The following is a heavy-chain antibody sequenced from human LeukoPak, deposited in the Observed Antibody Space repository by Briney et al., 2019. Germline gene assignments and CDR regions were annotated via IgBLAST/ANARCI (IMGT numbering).Heavy chain of an antibody. CDR3: ARVKCSSTSCYGRNYFDY. D-gene: IGHD2-2*01. CDR1: GGTFSSYA. V-gene: IGHV1-69*05. CDR2: IIPIFGTA. Sequence: SVKVSCKASGGTFSSYAISWVRQAPGQGLEWMGGIIPIFGTANYAQKFQGRVTITTDESTSTAYMELSSLRSEDTAVYYCARVKCSSTSCYGRNYFDYWGQGTLVTVSS. J-gene: IGHJ4*02.